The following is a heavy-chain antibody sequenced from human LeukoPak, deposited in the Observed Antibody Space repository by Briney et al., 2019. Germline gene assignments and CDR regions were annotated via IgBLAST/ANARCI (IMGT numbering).Heavy chain of an antibody. CDR2: ISDDGSNK. D-gene: IGHD1-14*01. V-gene: IGHV3-30*18. CDR3: AKGLGDRSPTG. J-gene: IGHJ4*02. CDR1: AFTLSSYG. Sequence: PGGSLRLSCAASAFTLSSYGMHWVRQAPGKGLEWVAVISDDGSNKYYADSVKGRFTISRDNSKNTLYLQMNSLRAEDTALYYCAKGLGDRSPTGWAQGTLVTVSS.